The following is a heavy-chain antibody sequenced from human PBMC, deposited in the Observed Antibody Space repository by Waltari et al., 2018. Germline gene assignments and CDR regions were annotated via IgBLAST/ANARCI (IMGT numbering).Heavy chain of an antibody. CDR2: LSLIDGSQ. CDR1: GLFFTNSI. D-gene: IGHD2-8*01. Sequence: QVKLVESGGGVVQPGGSLRLSCAASGLFFTNSIIHWVRQAPGKGLQWGSVLSLIDGSQYYADSVKCRFTIAGENSKNTVFLEINSLRPEDAAVYYCAQEQGTSGRAGWFHPWGQGTPVTVS. J-gene: IGHJ5*02. CDR3: AQEQGTSGRAGWFHP. V-gene: IGHV3-30*18.